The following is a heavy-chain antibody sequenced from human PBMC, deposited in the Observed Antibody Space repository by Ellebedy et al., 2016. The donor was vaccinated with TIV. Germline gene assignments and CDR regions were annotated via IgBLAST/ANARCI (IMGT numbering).Heavy chain of an antibody. CDR3: ARELMATIGYYGMDV. Sequence: GGSLRLSXAASGFTFSSYSMNWVRQAPGKGLEWVSYISSSSSTIYYADSVKGRFTISRDNAKNSLYLQMNSLRAEDTAVYYCARELMATIGYYGMDVWGQGTTVTVSS. J-gene: IGHJ6*02. CDR1: GFTFSSYS. D-gene: IGHD5-24*01. CDR2: ISSSSSTI. V-gene: IGHV3-48*04.